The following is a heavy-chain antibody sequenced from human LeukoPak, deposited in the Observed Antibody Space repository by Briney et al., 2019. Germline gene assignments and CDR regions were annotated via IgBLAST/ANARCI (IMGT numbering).Heavy chain of an antibody. D-gene: IGHD3-22*01. CDR3: AKDIADYQDTSGHSGGSDI. J-gene: IGHJ3*02. CDR2: FLYYGSNK. Sequence: GGSPRPPSCAAGFTFSSYGKGGGRQAPGGGGEWGAVFLYYGSNKYYADSVKGRFTISRDNSKNTLYLQMNSLRAEDTAVYYCAKDIADYQDTSGHSGGSDIWGQGTMVTVSS. V-gene: IGHV3-33*05. CDR1: GFTFSSYG.